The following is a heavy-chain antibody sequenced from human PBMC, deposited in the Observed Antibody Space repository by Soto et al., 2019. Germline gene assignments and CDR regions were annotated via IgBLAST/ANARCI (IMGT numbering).Heavy chain of an antibody. CDR1: GGSLTNSSYY. V-gene: IGHV4-39*01. CDR2: VYYRGRS. CDR3: VSQRTTVPTQAYFDY. D-gene: IGHD4-17*01. J-gene: IGHJ4*02. Sequence: SETLSLTCTVSGGSLTNSSYYWGWIRQSPGKGLEWIGRVYYRGRSYSKSSVKSRVTISVDTSKNRFSLSLNSVTASDTAVYFCVSQRTTVPTQAYFDYWDPGALVTVSS.